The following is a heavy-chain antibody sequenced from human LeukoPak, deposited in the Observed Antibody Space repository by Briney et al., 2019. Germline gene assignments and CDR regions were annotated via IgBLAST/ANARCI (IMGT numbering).Heavy chain of an antibody. D-gene: IGHD3-10*01. CDR1: GFTFSSYS. V-gene: IGHV3-23*01. CDR3: ARAPGSNFDY. Sequence: GGSLRLSCAASGFTFSSYSMSWVRQAPGKGLEWVSGISGSGGSTYYADSVKGRFTISRDNSKNTLHLQMNSLRAEDTAVYYCARAPGSNFDYWGQGTLVTVSS. CDR2: ISGSGGST. J-gene: IGHJ4*02.